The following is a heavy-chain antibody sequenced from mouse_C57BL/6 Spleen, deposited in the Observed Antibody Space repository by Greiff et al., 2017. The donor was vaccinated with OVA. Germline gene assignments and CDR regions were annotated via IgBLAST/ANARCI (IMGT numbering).Heavy chain of an antibody. CDR1: GYTFTSYW. D-gene: IGHD4-1*01. CDR3: ARLLTGTPYYFDY. V-gene: IGHV1-72*01. Sequence: VQVVESGAELVKPGASVKLSCKASGYTFTSYWMHWVKQRPGRGLEWIGRIDPNSGGTKYNEKFKSKATLTVDKPSSTAYMQLSSLTSEDSAVYYCARLLTGTPYYFDYWGQGTTLTVSS. CDR2: IDPNSGGT. J-gene: IGHJ2*01.